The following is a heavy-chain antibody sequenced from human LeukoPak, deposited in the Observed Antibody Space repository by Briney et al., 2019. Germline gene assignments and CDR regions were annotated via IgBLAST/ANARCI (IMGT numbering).Heavy chain of an antibody. CDR2: ISSSSSYI. J-gene: IGHJ4*02. CDR3: AKPHGPYSSSWFDY. Sequence: GGSLRLSCAASGFTFSSYSMNWVRQAPGKGLEWVSSISSSSSYIYYADSVKGRFTISRDNAKNSLYLQMNSLRAEDTAVYYCAKPHGPYSSSWFDYWGQGTLVTVSS. CDR1: GFTFSSYS. V-gene: IGHV3-21*01. D-gene: IGHD6-13*01.